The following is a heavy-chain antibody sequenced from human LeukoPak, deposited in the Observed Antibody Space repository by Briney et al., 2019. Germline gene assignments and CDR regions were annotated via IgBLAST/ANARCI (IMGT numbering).Heavy chain of an antibody. CDR1: GFTLSKHW. V-gene: IGHV3-74*01. CDR2: INSDETTL. J-gene: IGHJ4*02. D-gene: IGHD1-26*01. Sequence: PGGSLRLPCAASGFTLSKHWMHWVRQAPAKGLVWVSRINSDETTLQYADSVKGRCTISRDTAKNTLYLQMNSLRAEDTAVYYCARVIVGGTGFDCWGQGTLVTVSS. CDR3: ARVIVGGTGFDC.